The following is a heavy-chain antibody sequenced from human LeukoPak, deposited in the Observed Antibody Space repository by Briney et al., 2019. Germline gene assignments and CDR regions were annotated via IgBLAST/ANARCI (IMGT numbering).Heavy chain of an antibody. Sequence: ASMKVSWTASGYTLTGYYMHWVRQTPEQWIECLRTINPTSGGTHYAQKFQGRVTMTRDTSISTAYMELSRQRSDDTAVYYCASVEYSSSWDFDYWGQGTLVTVSS. CDR3: ASVEYSSSWDFDY. V-gene: IGHV1-2*02. D-gene: IGHD6-6*01. CDR1: GYTLTGYY. J-gene: IGHJ4*02. CDR2: INPTSGGT.